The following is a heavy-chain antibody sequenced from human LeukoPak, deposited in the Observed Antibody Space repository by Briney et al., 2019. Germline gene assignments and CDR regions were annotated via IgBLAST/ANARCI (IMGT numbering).Heavy chain of an antibody. CDR3: AKAGIGVVGYFDY. CDR2: IRGSGGGT. D-gene: IGHD6-19*01. Sequence: QPGRSLRLSCAASGFTFSSYAMYWVRQAPGKGLEWVSAIRGSGGGTYYADSVKGRFTISRDNSKNTLYLQMNSLRDEDTALYYCAKAGIGVVGYFDYWGQGTLVTVSS. V-gene: IGHV3-23*01. J-gene: IGHJ4*02. CDR1: GFTFSSYA.